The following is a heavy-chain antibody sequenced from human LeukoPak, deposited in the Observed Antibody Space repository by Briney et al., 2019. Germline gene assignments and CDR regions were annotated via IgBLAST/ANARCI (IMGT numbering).Heavy chain of an antibody. J-gene: IGHJ4*02. CDR3: AKGQELDDGVFDS. Sequence: PGGSLRLSCAASGFTFSSIAMTWVRQAPGKGLDWVSTIRSNGETTYNADSVKGRFTISRDNSKKTLYLQLNSLRVEDTAIYYCAKGQELDDGVFDSWGQGTLVTVSS. CDR2: IRSNGETT. CDR1: GFTFSSIA. D-gene: IGHD1-1*01. V-gene: IGHV3-23*01.